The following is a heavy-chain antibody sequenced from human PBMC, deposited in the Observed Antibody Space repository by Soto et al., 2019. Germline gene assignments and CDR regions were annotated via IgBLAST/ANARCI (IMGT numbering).Heavy chain of an antibody. CDR1: GGSFSGYY. D-gene: IGHD2-15*01. CDR3: ARGPTTTDECSGGSCYSLDY. V-gene: IGHV4-34*01. CDR2: INHSGST. J-gene: IGHJ4*02. Sequence: QVQLQQWGAGLLKPSETLSLTCAVYGGSFSGYYWSWIRQPPGKGLEWIGEINHSGSTNYNPSLKSGVTITVETSKNQLWLTVSSERAADTALYYWARGPTTTDECSGGSCYSLDYWGQGTLVTVSS.